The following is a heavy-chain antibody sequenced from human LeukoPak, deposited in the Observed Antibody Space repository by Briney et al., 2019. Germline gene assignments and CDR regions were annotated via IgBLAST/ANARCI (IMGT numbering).Heavy chain of an antibody. CDR3: ARSAPNRDAFDI. CDR2: IFYSGST. D-gene: IGHD1-14*01. CDR1: GGSISSYY. Sequence: SETLSLTCTVSGGSISSYYWTWIRQPPGKGLEWTGYIFYSGSTNYNPSLKSRVTISVDTSKNQFSLKLSSVTAADTAVYYCARSAPNRDAFDIWGQGTMVTVSS. V-gene: IGHV4-59*01. J-gene: IGHJ3*02.